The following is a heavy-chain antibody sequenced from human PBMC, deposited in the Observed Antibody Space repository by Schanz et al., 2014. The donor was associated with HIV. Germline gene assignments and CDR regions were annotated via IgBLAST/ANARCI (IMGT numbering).Heavy chain of an antibody. D-gene: IGHD2-8*01. J-gene: IGHJ6*02. V-gene: IGHV3-23*04. CDR1: GFSFRAYV. CDR3: ALVGVWYYYGMDV. CDR2: ISETGGST. Sequence: VQLVESGGGVVQPGRSLRLSCAVSGFSFRAYVMSWVRQAPGKGLEWVSSISETGGSTYYAASVRGRFSISRDTSKETLSLQMNSLRAEDTAVYYCALVGVWYYYGMDVWGHGTTVAVSS.